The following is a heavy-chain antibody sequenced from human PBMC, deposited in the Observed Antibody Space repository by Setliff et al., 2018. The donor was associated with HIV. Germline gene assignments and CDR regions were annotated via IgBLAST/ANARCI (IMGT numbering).Heavy chain of an antibody. CDR2: ISWNSGSI. Sequence: GGSLRLSCAASGFTFDDYAMHWVRQAPGKGLEWVSGISWNSGSIGYVDSVKGRFTISRDTAKNSLYLQMNSLRVEDTAVYYRARDHWVAGLDYWGQGTLVTVSS. V-gene: IGHV3-9*01. CDR1: GFTFDDYA. J-gene: IGHJ4*02. D-gene: IGHD6-19*01. CDR3: ARDHWVAGLDY.